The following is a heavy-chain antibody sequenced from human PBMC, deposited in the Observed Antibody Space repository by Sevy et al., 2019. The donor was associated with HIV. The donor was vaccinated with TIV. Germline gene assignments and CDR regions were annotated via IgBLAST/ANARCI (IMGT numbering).Heavy chain of an antibody. CDR2: ISAYNGNT. D-gene: IGHD2-15*01. CDR3: ARACSGGSCYPYYYGMDV. Sequence: ASMKVSCKASGYTFTSYGISWVRQAPGQGLEWMGWISAYNGNTNYAQKLQGRVTMTTDTSTSTAYMELRSLRSDDTAVYYCARACSGGSCYPYYYGMDVWGQGTTVTVSS. V-gene: IGHV1-18*01. J-gene: IGHJ6*02. CDR1: GYTFTSYG.